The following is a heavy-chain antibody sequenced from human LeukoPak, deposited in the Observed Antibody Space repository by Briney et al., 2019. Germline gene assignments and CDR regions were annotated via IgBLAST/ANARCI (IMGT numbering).Heavy chain of an antibody. CDR2: IYHSGST. D-gene: IGHD2-2*01. V-gene: IGHV4-30-2*01. J-gene: IGHJ3*02. CDR3: ARLAVVVVPADPPIYAFDI. CDR1: GGSISSGGYY. Sequence: SETLSLTCTVSGGSISSGGYYWSWIRQPPGKGLEWIGYIYHSGSTYYNPSLKSRVTISVDRSKNQFSLKLSSVTAADTAVYYCARLAVVVVPADPPIYAFDIWGQGTMVTVSS.